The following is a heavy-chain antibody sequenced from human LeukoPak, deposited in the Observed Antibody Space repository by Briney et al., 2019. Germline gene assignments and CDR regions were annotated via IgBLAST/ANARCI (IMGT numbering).Heavy chain of an antibody. D-gene: IGHD4-17*01. CDR2: IRYDGSNK. CDR1: GFTFSSYG. V-gene: IGHV3-30*02. Sequence: GGSLRLSCAASGFTFSSYGMHWVRQAPGKGLEWVAFIRYDGSNKYYADSVKGRFTISRDNSKNTLYLQMNSLRAEDTAVYYCAKALGYGDYGYFDYWGQGTLVTASS. CDR3: AKALGYGDYGYFDY. J-gene: IGHJ4*02.